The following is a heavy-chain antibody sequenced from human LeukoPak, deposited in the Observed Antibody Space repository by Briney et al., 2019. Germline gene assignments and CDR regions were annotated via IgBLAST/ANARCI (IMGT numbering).Heavy chain of an antibody. CDR3: ARGTYYDILTGYNFDY. D-gene: IGHD3-9*01. CDR2: IYYSGST. J-gene: IGHJ4*02. V-gene: IGHV4-31*03. CDR1: GGSISSGGYY. Sequence: SQTLFLTCTVSGGSISSGGYYWSWIPQHPGQGLEGIGYIYYSGSTYYNQSLKSRVTISVDTSKNQFSLKLSSVTAADTAVYYCARGTYYDILTGYNFDYWGQGTLVTVSS.